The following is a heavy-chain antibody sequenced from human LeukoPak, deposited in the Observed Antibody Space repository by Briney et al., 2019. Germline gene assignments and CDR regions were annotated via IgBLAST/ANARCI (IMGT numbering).Heavy chain of an antibody. CDR3: ASPTQIAAAGTGAFDI. CDR2: ISSRSSYI. V-gene: IGHV3-21*01. D-gene: IGHD6-13*01. CDR1: GFTFSSYS. Sequence: LGGSLRLSCAASGFTFSSYSMNWVRQAPGKGLEWVSSISSRSSYIYYADLVKGRFTISRDNAKNSLYLQMNSLRAEDTAVYYCASPTQIAAAGTGAFDIWGQGTVVTVSS. J-gene: IGHJ3*02.